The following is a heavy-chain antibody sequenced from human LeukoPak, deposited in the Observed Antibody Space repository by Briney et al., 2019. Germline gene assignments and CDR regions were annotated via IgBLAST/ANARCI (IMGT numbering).Heavy chain of an antibody. Sequence: ASVKVSCKASGGTFSSYAISWVRQAPGQGLEWMGGIIPIFGTANYAQKFQGRVTITADESTSTAYMELSSLRSEDTAVYYCARGPYYYDSSGYYIPYYGMDVWGQGTTVTVSS. J-gene: IGHJ6*02. CDR1: GGTFSSYA. CDR3: ARGPYYYDSSGYYIPYYGMDV. V-gene: IGHV1-69*13. D-gene: IGHD3-22*01. CDR2: IIPIFGTA.